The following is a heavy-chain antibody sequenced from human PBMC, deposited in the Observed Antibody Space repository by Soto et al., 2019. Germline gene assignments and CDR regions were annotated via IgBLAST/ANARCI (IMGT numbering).Heavy chain of an antibody. CDR2: ISSSSSSTI. CDR3: ARDLNSSPDGY. J-gene: IGHJ4*02. CDR1: GFTFITYT. Sequence: RGSLRLSCAASGFTFITYTMNWVRQAPGKGLEWVSSISSSSSSTIYYADSVKGRFTISRDNAKNSLYLQMNSLRDEDTAVYYCARDLNSSPDGYWGQGTLVTVSS. D-gene: IGHD6-13*01. V-gene: IGHV3-48*02.